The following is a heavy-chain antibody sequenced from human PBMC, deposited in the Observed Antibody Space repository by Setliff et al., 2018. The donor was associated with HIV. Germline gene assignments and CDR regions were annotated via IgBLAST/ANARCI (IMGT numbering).Heavy chain of an antibody. CDR3: ARSGGIGNYHWDV. D-gene: IGHD3-16*01. Sequence: PGGSLRLSCVASGFTFSSYCMDWFRQAPGKGLEWISSISYGSTYIYQSDSVRGRFTISRDDAKQSLYLQMNSLGAEDTAVYYCARSGGIGNYHWDVWGKGTKVTVSS. CDR2: ISYGSTYI. J-gene: IGHJ6*03. CDR1: GFTFSSYC. V-gene: IGHV3-21*01.